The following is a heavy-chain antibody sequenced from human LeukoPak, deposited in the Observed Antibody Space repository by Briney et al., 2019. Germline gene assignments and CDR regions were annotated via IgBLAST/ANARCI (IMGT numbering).Heavy chain of an antibody. D-gene: IGHD5-18*01. CDR3: AKDRGGRWEGGQLWLFGAFDI. J-gene: IGHJ3*02. Sequence: GGSLRLSCAASGFTFSSYAMSWVRQAPGKGLEWVSAISGSGGSTYYADSMKGRFTISRDNSKNTLYLQMNSLRAEDTAVYYCAKDRGGRWEGGQLWLFGAFDIWGQGTMVTVSS. V-gene: IGHV3-23*01. CDR2: ISGSGGST. CDR1: GFTFSSYA.